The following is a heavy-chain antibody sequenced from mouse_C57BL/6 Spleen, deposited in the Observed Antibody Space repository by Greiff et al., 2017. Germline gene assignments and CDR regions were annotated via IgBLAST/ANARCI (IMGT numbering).Heavy chain of an antibody. V-gene: IGHV14-3*01. CDR3: ARDAAQAHFDY. J-gene: IGHJ2*01. CDR2: IDPANGNT. Sequence: EVQLVESVAELVRPGASVKLSCTASGFTIKNTYMHWVKQRPEQGLEWIGRIDPANGNTNYAPKFQGKATITADTSSNTAYLQLSSLTSEDTAIYYCARDAAQAHFDYWGQGTTLTVSS. CDR1: GFTIKNTY. D-gene: IGHD3-2*02.